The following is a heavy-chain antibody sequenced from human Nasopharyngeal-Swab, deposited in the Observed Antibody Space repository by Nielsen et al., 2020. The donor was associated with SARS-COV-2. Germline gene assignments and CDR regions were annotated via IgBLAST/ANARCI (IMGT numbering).Heavy chain of an antibody. CDR2: ISYDGSDK. CDR1: GFNFSSYA. CDR3: ARGSIAVAGTFHFDY. V-gene: IGHV3-30*03. Sequence: GESLKISCAASGFNFSSYAMHWVRQAPGKGLEWVAVISYDGSDKYYTDSVKGRFTISRDNSKKTLYLQMNSLRADDTAVYYCARGSIAVAGTFHFDYWGQGTLVTVSS. D-gene: IGHD6-19*01. J-gene: IGHJ4*02.